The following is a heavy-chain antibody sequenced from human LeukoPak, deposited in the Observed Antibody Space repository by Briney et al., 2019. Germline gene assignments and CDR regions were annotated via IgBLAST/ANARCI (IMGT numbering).Heavy chain of an antibody. V-gene: IGHV3-30*02. D-gene: IGHD5-24*01. CDR1: GFSFSSYG. J-gene: IGHJ4*02. CDR2: IRYDGSHK. Sequence: GRSLRLSCAASGFSFSSYGMHWVRQAPGKGLEWVAFIRYDGSHKYSADSVKGRFTISRDNPKNLLFLQINSLRVEDTAVYYCARETPRRGETRDGYRWGQGTVVTVSS. CDR3: ARETPRRGETRDGYR.